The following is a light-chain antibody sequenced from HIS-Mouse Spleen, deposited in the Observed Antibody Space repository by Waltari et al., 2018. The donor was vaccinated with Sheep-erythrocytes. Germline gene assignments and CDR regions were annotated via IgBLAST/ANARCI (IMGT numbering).Light chain of an antibody. CDR1: SSDVGSYNL. Sequence: QSALTQPASVSGSPGQSITISCTGTSSDVGSYNLVSWYQQHPGQAPKRMIYEGSKRHSGVSNRFSGSKSGNTASLTISGLQAEDEADYYCCSYAGSSTFHVVFGGGTKLTVL. J-gene: IGLJ2*01. V-gene: IGLV2-23*03. CDR3: CSYAGSSTFHVV. CDR2: EGS.